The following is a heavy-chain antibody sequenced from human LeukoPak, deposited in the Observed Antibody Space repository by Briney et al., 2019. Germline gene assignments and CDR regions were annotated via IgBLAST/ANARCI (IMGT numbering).Heavy chain of an antibody. CDR1: GYTFTSYD. CDR3: ARGRQVWAHTNWFDP. D-gene: IGHD3-16*01. Sequence: GESLKISCKASGYTFTSYDINWVRQATGQGLEWMGWMNPNSGNTGYAQKFQGRVTMTRNTSISTAYMELSSLRSEDTAVYYCARGRQVWAHTNWFDPWGQGTLVTVSS. J-gene: IGHJ5*02. CDR2: MNPNSGNT. V-gene: IGHV1-8*01.